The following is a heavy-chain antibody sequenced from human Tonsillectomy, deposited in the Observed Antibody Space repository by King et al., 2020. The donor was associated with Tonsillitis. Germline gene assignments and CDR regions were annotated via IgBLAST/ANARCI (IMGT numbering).Heavy chain of an antibody. CDR1: GFTVSSNY. J-gene: IGHJ3*01. V-gene: IGHV3-53*01. CDR2: IYADGRT. CDR3: QGGRDAFDV. Sequence: VQLVESGGGLIQPGGSLRLSCAASGFTVSSNYMSWVRQAPGKGLEWVSVIYADGRTYYPDSVKGRFTNSRDNSKNTLYLQVNSLRAEDTAVYYCQGGRDAFDVWGQGTMLTVSS. D-gene: IGHD3-16*01.